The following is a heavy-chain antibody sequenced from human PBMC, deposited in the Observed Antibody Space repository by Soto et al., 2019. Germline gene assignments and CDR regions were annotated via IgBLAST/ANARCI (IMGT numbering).Heavy chain of an antibody. CDR3: ARPLYCSGGSCFSMGYFYYYLDV. Sequence: GGSLRLSCAASGFTFSASTMTWVRQAPGKGLEWVSSIGSTSTNIYYADSVKGRFTISRDNAKNSLYLEMNSLRGEDTAVYYCARPLYCSGGSCFSMGYFYYYLDVWGKGTKVTVSS. CDR2: IGSTSTNI. V-gene: IGHV3-21*01. D-gene: IGHD2-15*01. CDR1: GFTFSAST. J-gene: IGHJ6*03.